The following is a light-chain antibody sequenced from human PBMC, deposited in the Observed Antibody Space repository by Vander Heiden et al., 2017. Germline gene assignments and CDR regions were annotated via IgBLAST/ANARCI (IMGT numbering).Light chain of an antibody. CDR1: QSISTY. V-gene: IGKV1-39*01. Sequence: DIQMTQSPSSLSASVGDRVTITCRASQSISTYLNWYQQKPGKAPKLLIYAASSLQSGVPSRFSGSGSGTDFTLTISSLQPEDFATYFCQQSYNHPFTFSPGTKLDFK. CDR3: QQSYNHPFT. J-gene: IGKJ3*01. CDR2: AAS.